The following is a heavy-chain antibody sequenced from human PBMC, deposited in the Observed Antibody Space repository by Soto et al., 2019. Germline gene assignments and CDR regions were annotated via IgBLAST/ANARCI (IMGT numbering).Heavy chain of an antibody. V-gene: IGHV1-69*13. CDR1: GGTFSSYA. CDR2: IIPIFGTA. CDR3: ASVREAKDGSLPPLASFDI. Sequence: SVKVSCKASGGTFSSYAISWVRQAPGQGLEWMGGIIPIFGTANYAQKFQGRVTITADESTSTAYMELSSLRSEDTAVYYCASVREAKDGSLPPLASFDIWGPATMVTVSS. D-gene: IGHD3-10*01. J-gene: IGHJ3*02.